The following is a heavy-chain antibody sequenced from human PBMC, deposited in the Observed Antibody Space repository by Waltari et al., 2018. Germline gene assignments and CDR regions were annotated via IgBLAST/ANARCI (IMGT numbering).Heavy chain of an antibody. Sequence: QLQLQESGPGLVKPSGTLSPISAVSGDSMSTSDYWSWVRQPPGKGLEWIGQVRGDGKTNYNPSFASRVTMSLDTSTYHFALKLTSATAADTALYYCARDRGRGLYLDTWGQGTLVTVSP. CDR2: VRGDGKT. J-gene: IGHJ4*02. D-gene: IGHD1-1*01. V-gene: IGHV4-4*02. CDR1: GDSMSTSDY. CDR3: ARDRGRGLYLDT.